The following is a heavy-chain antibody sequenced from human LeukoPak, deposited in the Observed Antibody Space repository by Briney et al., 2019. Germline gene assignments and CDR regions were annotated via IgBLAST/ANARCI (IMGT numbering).Heavy chain of an antibody. D-gene: IGHD5-18*01. V-gene: IGHV3-48*03. CDR2: ISSSGSTI. J-gene: IGHJ4*02. CDR1: GFTFSSYE. Sequence: GGSLRLSCAASGFTFSSYEMNWVRQAPGKGLEWVSYISSSGSTIYYADSVKGRFTISRVNAKNSLYLQMNSLRAEDTALYYCAKDKRGYSYGYFDYWGQGTLVTVSS. CDR3: AKDKRGYSYGYFDY.